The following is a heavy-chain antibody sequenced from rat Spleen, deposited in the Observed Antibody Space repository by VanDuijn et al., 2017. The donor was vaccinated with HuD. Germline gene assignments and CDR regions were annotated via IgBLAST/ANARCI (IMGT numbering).Heavy chain of an antibody. CDR2: MYYDGDT. CDR3: TRDPPGSSGVMDV. V-gene: IGHV2-63*01. Sequence: QVQLRESGPGLVQPSETLSLTCTVSGFSLTSYSVSWVRQPSGKGPEWMGRMYYDGDTAYNSTLKSRLSISRDTSKNQVFLKMGSLQTDATGTYYCTRDPPGSSGVMDVLGQGASVTVSS. CDR1: GFSLTSYS. D-gene: IGHD5-1*01. J-gene: IGHJ4*01.